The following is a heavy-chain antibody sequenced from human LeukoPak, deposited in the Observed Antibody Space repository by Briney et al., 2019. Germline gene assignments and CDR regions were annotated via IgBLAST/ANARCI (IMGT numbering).Heavy chain of an antibody. CDR3: ARGQSGYSYGYYFDD. D-gene: IGHD5-18*01. Sequence: PSETLSLTRTVSGGSMSSYYWSWIRQPPGKGLEWIGYIYYSGSTNYNPSLKSRVTISVDTSKNQCSLELSSVTAADTAVYYCARGQSGYSYGYYFDDWGQGTLVTVSS. J-gene: IGHJ4*02. CDR2: IYYSGST. CDR1: GGSMSSYY. V-gene: IGHV4-59*01.